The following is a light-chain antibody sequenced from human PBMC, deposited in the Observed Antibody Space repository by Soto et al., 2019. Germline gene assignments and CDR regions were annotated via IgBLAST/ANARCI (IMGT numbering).Light chain of an antibody. Sequence: EIVLTQSPGTLSLSPGERATLSCRASQSVSSSYLAWYQQKPGQALRLLIYGASSRATGIPGRFSGSGSGTDFTLTISRLEPEDFAVYYCQQYGRSPFTFGPGTKVDIK. J-gene: IGKJ3*01. CDR3: QQYGRSPFT. V-gene: IGKV3-20*01. CDR2: GAS. CDR1: QSVSSSY.